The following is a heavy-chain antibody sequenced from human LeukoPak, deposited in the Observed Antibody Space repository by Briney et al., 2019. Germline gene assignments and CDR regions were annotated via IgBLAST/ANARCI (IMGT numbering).Heavy chain of an antibody. V-gene: IGHV1-46*01. CDR2: INPSGGST. D-gene: IGHD3-16*01. J-gene: IGHJ6*02. Sequence: GASVKVSCKASGYTFTSYYMHWVRQAPGQGLEWMGIINPSGGSTSYAQKFQGRVTMTRDTSTSTVYMELSSLRSEDTAVYYCARGDYSGYYYYYGMDVWGQGTTVTVSS. CDR1: GYTFTSYY. CDR3: ARGDYSGYYYYYGMDV.